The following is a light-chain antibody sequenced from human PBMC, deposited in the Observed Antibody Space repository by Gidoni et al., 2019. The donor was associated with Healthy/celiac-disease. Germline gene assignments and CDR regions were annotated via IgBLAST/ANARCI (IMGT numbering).Light chain of an antibody. CDR1: KLGDKY. V-gene: IGLV3-1*01. CDR3: QAWDSSTALV. CDR2: QDS. J-gene: IGLJ2*01. Sequence: SYELTQPPSVSVSPGQTASITSSGDKLGDKYACWYQQKPGQSPVLVIYQDSKRPSGIPERFSGSNSGNTATLTISGTQAMDEADYYCQAWDSSTALVFGGGTKLTVL.